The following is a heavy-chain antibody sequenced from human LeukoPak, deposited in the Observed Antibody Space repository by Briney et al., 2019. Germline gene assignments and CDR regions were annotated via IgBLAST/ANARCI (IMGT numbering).Heavy chain of an antibody. CDR3: VSWSWDIVVVPAAPDDAFDI. D-gene: IGHD2-2*01. CDR2: INPNSGGT. Sequence: ASVKVSCKASGYTFTGYYMHWVRQAPGQGLEWMGWINPNSGGTNYAQKFQGRVTMTRDTSISTAYMELSRLRSDDTAVYYCVSWSWDIVVVPAAPDDAFDIWGQGTMVTVSS. V-gene: IGHV1-2*02. J-gene: IGHJ3*02. CDR1: GYTFTGYY.